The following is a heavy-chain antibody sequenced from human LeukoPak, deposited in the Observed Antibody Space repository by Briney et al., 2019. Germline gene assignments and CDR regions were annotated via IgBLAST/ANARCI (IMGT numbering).Heavy chain of an antibody. J-gene: IGHJ4*02. CDR2: IIPIFGTA. V-gene: IGHV1-69*13. CDR1: GGTFSSYA. D-gene: IGHD3-3*01. CDR3: ARCDTDFWSGYYTGTFDY. Sequence: EASVTVSCTASGGTFSSYAISWVRQAPGQGLEWMGGIIPIFGTANYAQKFQGRVTITADESTSTAYMELSSLRSEDTAVYYCARCDTDFWSGYYTGTFDYWGQGTLVTVSS.